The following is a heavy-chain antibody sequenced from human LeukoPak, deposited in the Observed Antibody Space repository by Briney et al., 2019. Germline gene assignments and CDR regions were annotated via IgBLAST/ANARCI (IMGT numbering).Heavy chain of an antibody. V-gene: IGHV4-4*07. CDR3: ARDPSYLSFDL. CDR1: GGSIRSYH. D-gene: IGHD2/OR15-2a*01. Sequence: PSETLSLTCTVSGGSIRSYHWRWIPQPAGKGLEWIGRIYTSGSTNYNPSLKSRVTMSVDTSKNQFSLKLSSVTAADTAVYYCARDPSYLSFDLWGRGTLVTVSS. CDR2: IYTSGST. J-gene: IGHJ2*01.